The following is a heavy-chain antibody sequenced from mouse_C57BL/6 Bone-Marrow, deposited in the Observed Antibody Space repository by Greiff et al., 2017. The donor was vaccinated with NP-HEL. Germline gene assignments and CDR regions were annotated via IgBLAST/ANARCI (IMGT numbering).Heavy chain of an antibody. CDR1: GFTFSSYA. V-gene: IGHV5-4*01. J-gene: IGHJ2*01. CDR3: ARDGRIYSLDY. D-gene: IGHD2-1*01. Sequence: EVKLVESGGGLVKPGGSLKLSCAASGFTFSSYAMSWVRQTPEKRLEWVATISDGGSYTYYPDNVKGRFTISRDNAKNTLYLQMSHLKSEDTAMYYCARDGRIYSLDYWGQGTTLTVSS. CDR2: ISDGGSYT.